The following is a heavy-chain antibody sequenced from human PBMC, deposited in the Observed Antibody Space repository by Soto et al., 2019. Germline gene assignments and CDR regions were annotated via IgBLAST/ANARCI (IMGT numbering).Heavy chain of an antibody. CDR3: ARGQQQLGLWFDP. Sequence: ASVKVSCKASGYTFTSYYMHWVRQAPGQGLEWMGIINPSGGSTGYAQKFRGRVTMTRDTSTSTVYMELSSLRSEDTAVYYCARGQQQLGLWFDPWGQGTLVTVSS. CDR2: INPSGGST. CDR1: GYTFTSYY. V-gene: IGHV1-46*01. D-gene: IGHD6-13*01. J-gene: IGHJ5*02.